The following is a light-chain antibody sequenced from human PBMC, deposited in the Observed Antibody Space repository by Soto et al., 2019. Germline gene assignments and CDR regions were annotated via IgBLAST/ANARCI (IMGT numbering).Light chain of an antibody. CDR2: EVS. CDR1: SSDVGAYNY. J-gene: IGLJ3*02. CDR3: NSYTRSNTWV. Sequence: QSALTQPASVSGSPGQSITISCTGTSSDVGAYNYVSWYQHHPGKAPKLMIFEVSNRPSGVSNRFSGSKSGNTASLTISGLQADDEADYYCNSYTRSNTWVFGGGTQLTVL. V-gene: IGLV2-14*01.